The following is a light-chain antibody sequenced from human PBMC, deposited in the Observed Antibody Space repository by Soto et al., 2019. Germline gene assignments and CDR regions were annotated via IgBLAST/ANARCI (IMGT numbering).Light chain of an antibody. Sequence: QPVLTQPPSASASLRASVTLTCTLTSAYRNYKVDWYQQRPGKGPRFVMRVGPGGIVGSKGDGIPDRFSVLGSGLIRHLTINNVQQEDESDYYCGTDHGSGTNFVVVFGGGTKLTVL. J-gene: IGLJ3*02. CDR1: SAYRNYK. CDR3: GTDHGSGTNFVVV. V-gene: IGLV9-49*01. CDR2: VGPGGIVG.